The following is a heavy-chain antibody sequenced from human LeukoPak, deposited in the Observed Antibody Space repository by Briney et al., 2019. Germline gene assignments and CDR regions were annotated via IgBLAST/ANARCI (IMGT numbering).Heavy chain of an antibody. CDR1: GFTVSSNY. CDR3: ARRGDGGRSFDL. V-gene: IGHV3-53*01. Sequence: GGSLRLSCAASGFTVSSNYMSWVRQAPGKGLEWVSLIYSGGTTYYADSVKGRFTISRDNSKNTLYLQMNSLRAGDTAVYYCARRGDGGRSFDLWGQGTLVTVSS. D-gene: IGHD4-23*01. J-gene: IGHJ4*02. CDR2: IYSGGTT.